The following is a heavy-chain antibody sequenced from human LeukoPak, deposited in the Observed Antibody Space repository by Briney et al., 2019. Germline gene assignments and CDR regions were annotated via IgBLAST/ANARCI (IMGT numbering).Heavy chain of an antibody. V-gene: IGHV4-39*01. CDR1: GGSISSSSYY. CDR2: IYYSGST. D-gene: IGHD6-13*01. CDR3: ARHRIAAAGHFDY. Sequence: SETLSLTCTVSGGSISSSSYYWGWIRQPPGKGLEWIGSIYYSGSTYYNPSLKSRVTISVDTSKNQFSLKLSSVTAADTAAYYCARHRIAAAGHFDYWGQGTLVTVSS. J-gene: IGHJ4*02.